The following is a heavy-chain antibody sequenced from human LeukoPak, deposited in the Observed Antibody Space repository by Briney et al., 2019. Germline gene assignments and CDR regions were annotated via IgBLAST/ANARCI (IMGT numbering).Heavy chain of an antibody. CDR2: ISSSGSTI. V-gene: IGHV3-48*03. D-gene: IGHD3-10*01. CDR1: GFIFSSYE. J-gene: IGHJ6*02. CDR3: ARVSTVVRRAMDV. Sequence: GGSLRLSCAASGFIFSSYEMNWVRQAPGKGLECVSYISSSGSTIYYADSVKGRFTISRDNAKNSLYLKMNSLRVDDTAVYYCARVSTVVRRAMDVWGQGTTVTVSS.